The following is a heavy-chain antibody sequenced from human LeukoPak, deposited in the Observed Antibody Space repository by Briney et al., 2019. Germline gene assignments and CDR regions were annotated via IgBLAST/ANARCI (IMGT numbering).Heavy chain of an antibody. V-gene: IGHV3-30*04. D-gene: IGHD3-16*02. J-gene: IGHJ4*02. Sequence: GRSLRLSCAASGFTFSSYAMHWVRQAPGKGLEWVAVISYDGSNKYYADSVKGRFTISRDNSKNTLYLQMNSLRAEDTAVYYCAGGELSAFDYWGQGKLVTVSS. CDR1: GFTFSSYA. CDR2: ISYDGSNK. CDR3: AGGELSAFDY.